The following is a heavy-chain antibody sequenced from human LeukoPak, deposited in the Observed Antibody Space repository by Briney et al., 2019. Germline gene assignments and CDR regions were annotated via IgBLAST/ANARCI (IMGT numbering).Heavy chain of an antibody. J-gene: IGHJ4*02. CDR2: INPKSGGT. D-gene: IGHD3-22*01. Sequence: ASVKVSCKASGYTFTAYYMHWVRQAPGQGLEWMGWINPKSGGTNYPQKFQGRVTMTRDTSISTAYMELSRLRSDDTAVYYCARDYYYYDSSYYFDYWGQGTLVTVSS. CDR1: GYTFTAYY. CDR3: ARDYYYYDSSYYFDY. V-gene: IGHV1-2*02.